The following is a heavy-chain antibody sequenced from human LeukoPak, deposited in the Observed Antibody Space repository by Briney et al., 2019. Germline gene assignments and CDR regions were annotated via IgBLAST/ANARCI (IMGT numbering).Heavy chain of an antibody. CDR2: INHSGST. CDR3: ATGGYFDY. CDR1: GGSISSGGYS. D-gene: IGHD2-8*02. J-gene: IGHJ4*02. Sequence: SQTLSLTCAVSGGSISSGGYSWSWIRQPPGKGLEWIGEINHSGSTNYNPSLKSRVTISVDTSKNQFSLKLSSVTAADTAVYYCATGGYFDYWGQGTLVTVSS. V-gene: IGHV4-30-2*01.